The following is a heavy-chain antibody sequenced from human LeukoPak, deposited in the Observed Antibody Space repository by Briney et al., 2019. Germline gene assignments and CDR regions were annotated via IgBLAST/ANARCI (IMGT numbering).Heavy chain of an antibody. CDR2: ISAYNGNT. Sequence: ASVKVSCKASGYTFTSYGISWLRQAPRQGLEWMGWISAYNGNTSYAQKLQGRVTMTTDTSTSTAYMELRSLRSDDTAVYYCARLSGSYLPYYFDYWGQGTLVTVSS. CDR3: ARLSGSYLPYYFDY. V-gene: IGHV1-18*01. D-gene: IGHD1-26*01. CDR1: GYTFTSYG. J-gene: IGHJ4*02.